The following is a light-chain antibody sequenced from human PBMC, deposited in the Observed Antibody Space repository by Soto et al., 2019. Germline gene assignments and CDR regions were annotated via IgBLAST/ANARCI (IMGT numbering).Light chain of an antibody. V-gene: IGLV1-40*01. J-gene: IGLJ3*02. CDR3: QSYDTSLSAVV. Sequence: QSVLTQPPSVSGAPGQRVTISCTGSSSNIGAGYDVYWYQQLPGTAPKLLIYGNNNRPSGVPDRFSGSKSGTSASLAITGLQAEDEADYYCQSYDTSLSAVVFGGGTKLTVL. CDR2: GNN. CDR1: SSNIGAGYD.